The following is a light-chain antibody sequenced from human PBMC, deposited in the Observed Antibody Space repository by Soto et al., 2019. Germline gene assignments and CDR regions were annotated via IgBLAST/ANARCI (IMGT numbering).Light chain of an antibody. CDR1: NSDVGLYNF. J-gene: IGLJ1*01. V-gene: IGLV2-14*01. Sequence: QSVLTQPASVSGTPGQSITISCTGSNSDVGLYNFVSWYQHHPGRAPKLIVSEVSHRPSGTSNRFSGSKSGNTASLTISGLQSEDEAEYYCISYTSDDVRYVFGTGTKLTVL. CDR2: EVS. CDR3: ISYTSDDVRYV.